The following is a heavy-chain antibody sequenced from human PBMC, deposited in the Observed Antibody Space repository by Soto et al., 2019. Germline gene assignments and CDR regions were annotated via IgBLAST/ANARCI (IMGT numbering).Heavy chain of an antibody. CDR1: GGTFSSYA. CDR2: IIPIFGTA. J-gene: IGHJ5*02. V-gene: IGHV1-69*06. D-gene: IGHD6-6*01. CDR3: ARDRGSSGNWFDP. Sequence: GASVKVSCKASGGTFSSYAISWVRQAPGQGLEWMGGIIPIFGTANYAQKFQGRVTITADKSTSTAYMELSSLRSEDTAVYYCARDRGSSGNWFDPWGQGTLVTVSS.